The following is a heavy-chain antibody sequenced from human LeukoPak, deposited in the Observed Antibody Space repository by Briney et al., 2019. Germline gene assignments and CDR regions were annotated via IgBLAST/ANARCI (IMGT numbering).Heavy chain of an antibody. Sequence: SETLSLTCTVSGGSISIGYWSWIRHPPGKGLEWIGYIYNSGNINYNPSLKSRVTMSVDTSRNQLSLKLSSVTAADTVVYDGVRNAHMDVWGKGTTVTVSS. V-gene: IGHV4-59*01. D-gene: IGHD2-2*01. CDR2: IYNSGNI. CDR1: GGSISIGY. CDR3: VRNAHMDV. J-gene: IGHJ6*03.